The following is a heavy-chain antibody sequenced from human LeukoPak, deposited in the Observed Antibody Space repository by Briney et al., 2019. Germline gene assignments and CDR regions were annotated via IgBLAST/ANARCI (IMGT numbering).Heavy chain of an antibody. CDR3: AKGITIFGVATDYFDY. D-gene: IGHD3-3*01. J-gene: IGHJ4*02. Sequence: PGGSLRLSCAASGFTFSSYGMHWVRQAPGKGLEWVAFIRYGGSNKYYADSVKGRFTISRDNSKNTLYLQMNSLRAEDTAVYYCAKGITIFGVATDYFDYWGQGTLVTVSS. CDR1: GFTFSSYG. CDR2: IRYGGSNK. V-gene: IGHV3-30*02.